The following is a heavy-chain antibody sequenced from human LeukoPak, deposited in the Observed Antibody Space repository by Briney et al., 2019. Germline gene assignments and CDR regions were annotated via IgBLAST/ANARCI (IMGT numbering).Heavy chain of an antibody. CDR1: GFTISNYA. CDR3: ARDSGSGLDY. J-gene: IGHJ4*02. V-gene: IGHV3-23*01. Sequence: GGSLRLSCAASGFTISNYAMSWVRQAPGKGLEWVSGISDSGGNTYYADSVKGRFTISRDNSKNTLYLQMNSLRAEDTALYYCARDSGSGLDYWGQGTLVTVSS. CDR2: ISDSGGNT. D-gene: IGHD6-19*01.